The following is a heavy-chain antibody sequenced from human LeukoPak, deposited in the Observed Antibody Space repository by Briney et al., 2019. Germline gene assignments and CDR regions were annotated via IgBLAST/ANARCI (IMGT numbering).Heavy chain of an antibody. V-gene: IGHV3-23*01. CDR2: ISGSGGST. CDR3: AKDTYYYDSSGYYPVDY. Sequence: PGGSLRPSCAASGFTFSSYAMSWVRQAPGKGLEWVSAISGSGGSTYYADSVKGRFTISRGNSKNTLYLQMNSLRAEDTAVYYCAKDTYYYDSSGYYPVDYWGQGTLVTVSS. J-gene: IGHJ4*02. D-gene: IGHD3-22*01. CDR1: GFTFSSYA.